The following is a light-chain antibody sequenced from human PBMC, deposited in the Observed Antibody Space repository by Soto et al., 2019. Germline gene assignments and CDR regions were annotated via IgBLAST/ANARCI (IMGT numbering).Light chain of an antibody. Sequence: DIQMTQSPSSLSASVGDRVTIACRASQSISDYLNWYQQKPGKAPNLLIYAASSLQSGVPSRFGGSGSETDFTLTISSLQPEDFATYYCQKCKVAPFTFGGGTKGDI. CDR3: QKCKVAPFT. J-gene: IGKJ4*01. CDR2: AAS. CDR1: QSISDY. V-gene: IGKV1-39*01.